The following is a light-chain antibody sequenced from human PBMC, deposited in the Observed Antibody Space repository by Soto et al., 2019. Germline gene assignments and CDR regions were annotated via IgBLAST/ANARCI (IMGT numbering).Light chain of an antibody. CDR3: QQHNHYSPYT. CDR1: QSITNC. Sequence: DIQMTQSPSTLSASVGDRVTITCRASQSITNCLAWYQQKPGKAPKLLIFDAASLRSGVPSRFSGSGSGTEVTLTSSSLQPEDFAIYYYQQHNHYSPYTFGQGTKLEIK. CDR2: DAA. J-gene: IGKJ2*01. V-gene: IGKV1-5*03.